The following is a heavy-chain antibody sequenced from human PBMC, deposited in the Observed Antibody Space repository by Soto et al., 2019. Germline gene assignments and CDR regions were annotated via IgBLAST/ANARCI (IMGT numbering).Heavy chain of an antibody. CDR1: GDSVTSHY. CDR2: MHYTGFS. J-gene: IGHJ6*02. D-gene: IGHD2-2*01. V-gene: IGHV4-59*02. CDR3: ARVGYCSSTSCYVYYYYYGMDV. Sequence: SETLSLTCSFSGDSVTSHYLTWIRQSPEKGLEWIGYMHYTGFSNYNPSLKSRVTISVDTSKNQFSLKLSSVTAADTAVYYCARVGYCSSTSCYVYYYYYGMDVWGQGTTFTVSS.